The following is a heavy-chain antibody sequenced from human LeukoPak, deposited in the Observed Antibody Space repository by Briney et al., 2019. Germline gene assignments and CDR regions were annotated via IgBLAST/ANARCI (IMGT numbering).Heavy chain of an antibody. J-gene: IGHJ4*02. Sequence: PGGSLRLSCAASGFTFSSYAMHWVRQAPGKGLEWVAVISYDGSNKYYADSVKGRFTISRDNTKNSLYLQMNSLRAEDTAVYYCAREAAADIDYWGQGTLVTVSS. D-gene: IGHD6-13*01. CDR2: ISYDGSNK. CDR1: GFTFSSYA. V-gene: IGHV3-30-3*01. CDR3: AREAAADIDY.